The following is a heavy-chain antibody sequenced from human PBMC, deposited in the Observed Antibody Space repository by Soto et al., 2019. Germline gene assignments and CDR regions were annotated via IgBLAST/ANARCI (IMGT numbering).Heavy chain of an antibody. D-gene: IGHD6-6*01. CDR3: ARWESSSSPYYYYYGMDV. V-gene: IGHV1-69*12. J-gene: IGHJ6*02. CDR2: IIPIFGTA. CDR1: GGTFSSYA. Sequence: QVQLVQSGAEVKKPGSSVKVSCKASGGTFSSYAISWVRQAPGQGLEWMGGIIPIFGTANYAQKFQGRVTITADEATSTAYMELSSLRSEDTAVYYCARWESSSSPYYYYYGMDVWGQGTTVTVSS.